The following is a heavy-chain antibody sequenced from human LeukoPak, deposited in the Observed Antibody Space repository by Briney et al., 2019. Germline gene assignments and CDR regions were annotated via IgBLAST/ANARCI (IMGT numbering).Heavy chain of an antibody. CDR2: INHSGST. V-gene: IGHV4-34*01. CDR3: ARVELPEPYGMGV. Sequence: PSETLSLTCAVYGGSFSGYYWSWIRQPPGKGLEWIGEINHSGSTNYNPSLKSRVTISVDTSKNQFSLKLSSVTAADTAVYYCARVELPEPYGMGVWGQGTTVTVSS. D-gene: IGHD1-7*01. CDR1: GGSFSGYY. J-gene: IGHJ6*02.